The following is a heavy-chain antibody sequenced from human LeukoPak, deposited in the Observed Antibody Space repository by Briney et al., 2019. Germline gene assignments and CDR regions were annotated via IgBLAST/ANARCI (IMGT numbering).Heavy chain of an antibody. Sequence: PSETLSLTCTVSGGSISSSSYYWSWIRQPPGKGLEWIGYIYYSGSTNYNPSLKSRVTISVDTSKNQFSLKLSSVTAADTAVYYCARGRDGYNYDYWGQGTLVTVSS. J-gene: IGHJ4*02. CDR2: IYYSGST. D-gene: IGHD5-24*01. V-gene: IGHV4-61*01. CDR1: GGSISSSSYY. CDR3: ARGRDGYNYDY.